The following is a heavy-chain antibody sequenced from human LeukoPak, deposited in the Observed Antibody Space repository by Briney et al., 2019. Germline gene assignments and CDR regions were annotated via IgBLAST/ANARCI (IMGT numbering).Heavy chain of an antibody. Sequence: ASVKVSCKASGGTFSSYAISWVRQAPGQGLEWMGRIIPILGIANYAQKFQGRVTITADKSTSTAYMELSSLRSEDTAVYYCAREYYGSGSYSLSGMDVWGQGTTLTVSS. V-gene: IGHV1-69*04. CDR1: GGTFSSYA. CDR2: IIPILGIA. J-gene: IGHJ6*02. CDR3: AREYYGSGSYSLSGMDV. D-gene: IGHD3-10*01.